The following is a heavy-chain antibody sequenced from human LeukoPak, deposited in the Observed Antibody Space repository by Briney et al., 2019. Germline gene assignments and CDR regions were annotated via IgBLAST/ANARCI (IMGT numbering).Heavy chain of an antibody. CDR2: IYSGGST. D-gene: IGHD4-17*01. Sequence: GGSLRLSCAASGFTVSSNYMSWVRQAPGKGLEWVSVIYSGGSTYYADSVKGRSTISRDNSKNTLYLQMNSLRAEDTAVYYCASHMTTKAYFDYWGQGTLVTVSS. V-gene: IGHV3-53*01. J-gene: IGHJ4*02. CDR1: GFTVSSNY. CDR3: ASHMTTKAYFDY.